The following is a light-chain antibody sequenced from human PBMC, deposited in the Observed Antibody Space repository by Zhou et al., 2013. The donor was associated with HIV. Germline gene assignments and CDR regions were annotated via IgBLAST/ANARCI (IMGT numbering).Light chain of an antibody. J-gene: IGKJ3*01. V-gene: IGKV3-11*01. CDR1: QSVDSH. Sequence: EIVLTQSPDTMYLSPGERATLSCRASQSVDSHLAWYQQKPGQGPRLLIYDASKRATGIPARFSGSGSGTDFTLTINSLESEDFAVYYCQRRAVWPPQFTFGPGTRVDIK. CDR3: QRRAVWPPQFT. CDR2: DAS.